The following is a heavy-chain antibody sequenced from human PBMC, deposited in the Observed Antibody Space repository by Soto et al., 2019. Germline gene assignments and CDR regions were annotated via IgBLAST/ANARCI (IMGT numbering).Heavy chain of an antibody. V-gene: IGHV3-23*01. Sequence: EVQLLESGGGLVQRGGSLRLSCTTSGFTFSDYAMSWVRLTSGKGLEWVAIISGAGGSIDYADSVKGRFTISRDNSKSTVFLQMNSLRAEGTVIYDCAKVLPRGHFDCFHYYKDVWDKGTTVTVSS. CDR2: ISGAGGSI. CDR3: AKVLPRGHFDCFHYYKDV. CDR1: GFTFSDYA. J-gene: IGHJ6*03. D-gene: IGHD3-9*01.